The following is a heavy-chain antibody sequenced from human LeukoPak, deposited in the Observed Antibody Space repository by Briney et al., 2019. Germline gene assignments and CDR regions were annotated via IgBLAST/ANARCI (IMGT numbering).Heavy chain of an antibody. V-gene: IGHV3-30*03. CDR1: GFTFSSYG. J-gene: IGHJ4*02. CDR2: ISYDGSNK. Sequence: GGSLRLSCAASGFTFSSYGMHWVRQAPGKGLEWVAVISYDGSNKYYADSVKGRFTISRDNSKNTLYLQMNSLRAEDTAVYYCALNAVAGFDYWGQGTLVTVSS. D-gene: IGHD6-19*01. CDR3: ALNAVAGFDY.